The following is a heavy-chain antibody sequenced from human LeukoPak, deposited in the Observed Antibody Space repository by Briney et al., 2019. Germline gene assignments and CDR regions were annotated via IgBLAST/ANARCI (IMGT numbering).Heavy chain of an antibody. D-gene: IGHD5-18*01. V-gene: IGHV3-74*01. Sequence: GGSLRLSCAASGFTFTSYWMHWVRQAPGKGLVWVSRINSDGSRTSYADSVKGRFTISRDNAKNTLYLQMNSLRADDTAVYYCAKEVRGPGYNYGPLDYWGQGTLVTVSS. J-gene: IGHJ4*02. CDR2: INSDGSRT. CDR1: GFTFTSYW. CDR3: AKEVRGPGYNYGPLDY.